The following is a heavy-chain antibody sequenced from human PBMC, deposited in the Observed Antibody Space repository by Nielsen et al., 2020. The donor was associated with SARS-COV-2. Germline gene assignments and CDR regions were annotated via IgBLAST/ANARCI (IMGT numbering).Heavy chain of an antibody. V-gene: IGHV3-73*01. J-gene: IGHJ4*02. D-gene: IGHD6-19*01. CDR2: IRSKANSYAT. CDR3: AKDMRQYSSGCDY. Sequence: GGSLRLSCAASGFTFSGSAMHWVRQASGKGLEWVGRIRSKANSYATAYAASVKGRFTISRDDSKNTAYLQMNSLKTEDTAVYYCAKDMRQYSSGCDYWGQGTLVTVSS. CDR1: GFTFSGSA.